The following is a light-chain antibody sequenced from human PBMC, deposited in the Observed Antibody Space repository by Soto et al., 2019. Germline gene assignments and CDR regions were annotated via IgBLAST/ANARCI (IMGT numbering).Light chain of an antibody. V-gene: IGLV2-23*01. Sequence: QSALTQPASVSGSPGQSITISCTGTSSNIGSYNFVSWYQQHPGKAPKVIIYEGNQRPSGVSNRFSGSKSGNTASLTISGLQVEDESDYYSCSYAGSSTYVFGTGTKLTVL. CDR1: SSNIGSYNF. J-gene: IGLJ1*01. CDR2: EGN. CDR3: CSYAGSSTYV.